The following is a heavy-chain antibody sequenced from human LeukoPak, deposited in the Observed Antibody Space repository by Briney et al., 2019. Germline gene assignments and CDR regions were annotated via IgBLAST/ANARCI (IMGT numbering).Heavy chain of an antibody. J-gene: IGHJ3*02. CDR3: ARDFWGAFDI. CDR2: INSDGTST. V-gene: IGHV3-74*01. D-gene: IGHD3-16*01. Sequence: GGSLRLSCAASGFTFSSYWMHWVRQARGEGLVWVSRINSDGTSTRYADCVKGRFTISRDNAKNTLYLQMNSLRAEDTAVYYCARDFWGAFDIWGQGTMVTVSS. CDR1: GFTFSSYW.